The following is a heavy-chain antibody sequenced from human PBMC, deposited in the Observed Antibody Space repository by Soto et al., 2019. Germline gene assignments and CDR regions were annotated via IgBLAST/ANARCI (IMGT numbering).Heavy chain of an antibody. D-gene: IGHD4-17*01. CDR2: IYYSGST. CDR1: GGSISSGGYY. V-gene: IGHV4-31*03. CDR3: ATRPATVTGGRFDP. Sequence: QVQLQESGPGLVKPSQTLSLTCTVSGGSISSGGYYWSWIRQHPGKGLEWIGYIYYSGSTYYNPSLKSRVTIAVDTSKNQFSLKLSSVAAADTAVYYCATRPATVTGGRFDPWGQGTLVTVSS. J-gene: IGHJ5*02.